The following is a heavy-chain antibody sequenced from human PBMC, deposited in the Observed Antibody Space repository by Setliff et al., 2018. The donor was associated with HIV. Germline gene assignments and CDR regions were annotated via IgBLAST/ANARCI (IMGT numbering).Heavy chain of an antibody. D-gene: IGHD6-19*01. CDR3: ARVPYRSAWFSGGHDAFDV. CDR1: GYTFSSYG. Sequence: ASVKVSCKASGYTFSSYGVNWVRQAPGQGLEWMGWISADNGNTKYVQKFQGRVTMTTDTSTSTVYMELRSLRSDDTAVYYCARVPYRSAWFSGGHDAFDVWGQGTMVTVSS. V-gene: IGHV1-18*01. CDR2: ISADNGNT. J-gene: IGHJ3*01.